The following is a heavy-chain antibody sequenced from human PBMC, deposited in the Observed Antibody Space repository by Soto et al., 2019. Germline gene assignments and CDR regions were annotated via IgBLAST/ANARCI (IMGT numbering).Heavy chain of an antibody. Sequence: GGSLRLSCAASGFTFSSYVMTWVRQAPGKGLEWVSTISKSGDSTNYADAVKGRFTISRDNSKNTLYLQMNSLRAEDTAIYYCAKKPFGGMDVWGRGTTVTVSS. J-gene: IGHJ6*03. CDR2: ISKSGDST. CDR3: AKKPFGGMDV. CDR1: GFTFSSYV. V-gene: IGHV3-23*01. D-gene: IGHD3-16*01.